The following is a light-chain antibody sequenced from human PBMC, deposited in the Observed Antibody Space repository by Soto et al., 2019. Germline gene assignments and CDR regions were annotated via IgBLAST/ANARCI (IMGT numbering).Light chain of an antibody. CDR1: SSDVGSNF. V-gene: IGLV1-51*02. Sequence: QSVLTQPPSVSAAPGQKVTISCSGSSSDVGSNFVSWYHQVPGSAPKLPISEDDKRPSGISDRFSGSRSGTSATLGITGLQTGDEADYYCGTWDSRLSAYVFGTGTKVTVL. J-gene: IGLJ1*01. CDR2: EDD. CDR3: GTWDSRLSAYV.